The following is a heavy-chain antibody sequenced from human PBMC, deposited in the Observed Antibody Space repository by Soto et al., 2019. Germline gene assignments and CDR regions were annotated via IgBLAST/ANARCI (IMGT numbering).Heavy chain of an antibody. V-gene: IGHV1-3*01. J-gene: IGHJ5*02. CDR3: ARGIATGQLDP. CDR1: GYTFTTYT. Sequence: QVRLVQSGAEVKKPGASVMLSCKASGYTFTTYTMNWVRQAPGQRLEWMGWINPVNGNTKSSQKFQDRVIITRDTSASTAYMELRSLRSEDTAVYYCARGIATGQLDPWGQGTLVIVSS. D-gene: IGHD6-13*01. CDR2: INPVNGNT.